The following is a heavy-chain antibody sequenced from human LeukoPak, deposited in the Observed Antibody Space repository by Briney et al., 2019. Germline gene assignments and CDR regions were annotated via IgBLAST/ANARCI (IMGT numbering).Heavy chain of an antibody. D-gene: IGHD1-14*01. CDR3: ARVANKRTLDY. CDR1: GYTFTGYY. Sequence: GASVKVSCKASGYTFTGYYMHWVRQAPGQGLEWMGRINPNSGGTNYAQKFQGRVTMTRDTSISTVYMELSSLRSEDTAVYYCARVANKRTLDYWGQGTLVTVSS. J-gene: IGHJ4*02. V-gene: IGHV1-2*06. CDR2: INPNSGGT.